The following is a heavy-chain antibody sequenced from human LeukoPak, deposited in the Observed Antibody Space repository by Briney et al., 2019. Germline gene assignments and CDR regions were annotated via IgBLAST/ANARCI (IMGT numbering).Heavy chain of an antibody. V-gene: IGHV3-30-3*01. Sequence: GGPLRLSCAASGFTFSSYAMHWVRQAPGKGLEWVAVISYDGSNKYYADSVKGRFTISRDNSKNTLYLQMNSLRAEDTAVYYCARDLEMASYYFDYWGQGTLVTVSS. CDR3: ARDLEMASYYFDY. D-gene: IGHD5-24*01. J-gene: IGHJ4*02. CDR2: ISYDGSNK. CDR1: GFTFSSYA.